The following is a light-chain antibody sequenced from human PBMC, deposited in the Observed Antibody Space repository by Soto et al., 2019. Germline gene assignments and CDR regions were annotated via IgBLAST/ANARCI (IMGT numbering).Light chain of an antibody. CDR1: SSDVGGYNY. V-gene: IGLV2-8*01. J-gene: IGLJ2*01. CDR3: SSYAGSFLV. Sequence: QSALTQPPSASGSPGQSVTISCTGTSSDVGGYNYVSWYQQHPGKAPKLMIYEVSKRPSGVPDRFSGSKSGNTASLTVSGLQAEDEADYYCSSYAGSFLVFGGGTQLTVL. CDR2: EVS.